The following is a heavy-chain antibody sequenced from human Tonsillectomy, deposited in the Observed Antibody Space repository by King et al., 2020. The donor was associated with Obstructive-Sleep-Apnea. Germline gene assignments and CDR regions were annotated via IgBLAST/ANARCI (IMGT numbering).Heavy chain of an antibody. CDR2: INPSGGST. Sequence: GQLVQSGAEVKKPGASVKVSCKASGYTFSNYYIHWVRQAPGQGLEWMGIINPSGGSTAYAQRFQGRVTMTRDTSTRTVYMELSSLRSEDTAVYYCARDPGYHGSGSIGLFDYWGQGTLVTVSS. CDR3: ARDPGYHGSGSIGLFDY. D-gene: IGHD3-10*01. CDR1: GYTFSNYY. J-gene: IGHJ4*02. V-gene: IGHV1-46*01.